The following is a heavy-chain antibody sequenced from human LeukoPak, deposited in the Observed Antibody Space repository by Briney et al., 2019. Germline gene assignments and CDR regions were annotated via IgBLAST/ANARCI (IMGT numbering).Heavy chain of an antibody. J-gene: IGHJ4*02. CDR3: ARAPGLAAAGQRAYYFDY. V-gene: IGHV6-1*01. Sequence: SQTLSLTCAISGDSVSSNSAAWNWIRQSPSRGLEWLGRTYYRSKWYNDYAVSVKSRITINPDTSKNQFSLQLNSVTPEDTAVYYCARAPGLAAAGQRAYYFDYWSQRTPVTVSS. D-gene: IGHD6-13*01. CDR1: GDSVSSNSAA. CDR2: TYYRSKWYN.